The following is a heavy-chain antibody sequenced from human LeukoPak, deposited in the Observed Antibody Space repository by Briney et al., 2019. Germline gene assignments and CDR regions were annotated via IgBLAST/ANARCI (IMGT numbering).Heavy chain of an antibody. J-gene: IGHJ4*02. V-gene: IGHV4-34*01. D-gene: IGHD2-15*01. Sequence: SGTLSLTCAVYGGSFSGYYWSWIRQPPGKGLEWIGEINHSGSTNYNPSLKSRVTISVDTSKNQFSLKLSSVTAADTAVYYCARAVLGYCSGGSCYAFGYWGQGTLVTVSS. CDR1: GGSFSGYY. CDR3: ARAVLGYCSGGSCYAFGY. CDR2: INHSGST.